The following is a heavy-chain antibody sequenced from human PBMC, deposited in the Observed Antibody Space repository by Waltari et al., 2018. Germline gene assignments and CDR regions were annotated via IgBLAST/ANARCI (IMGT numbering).Heavy chain of an antibody. D-gene: IGHD2-15*01. J-gene: IGHJ4*02. CDR1: GYSISTGYY. CDR2: IYQSGRT. V-gene: IGHV4-38-2*01. CDR3: ARGGSGYGLYFDY. Sequence: QVQLQESGPGLVKPSETLSLPCAVSGYSISTGYYWGWIRPPPGKGLEWIGSIYQSGRTYYNPSLKSRVTISVDTSKNQFSLKLSSVTAADTAVYYCARGGSGYGLYFDYWGQGTLVTVSS.